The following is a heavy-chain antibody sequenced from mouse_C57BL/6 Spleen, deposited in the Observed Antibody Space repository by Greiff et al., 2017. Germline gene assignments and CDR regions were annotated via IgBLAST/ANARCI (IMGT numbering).Heavy chain of an antibody. CDR1: GYTFTDYY. V-gene: IGHV1-19*01. D-gene: IGHD1-1*01. J-gene: IGHJ2*01. CDR2: INPYNGGT. Sequence: VQLKQSGPVLVKPGASVKMSCKASGYTFTDYYMNWVKQSHGQSLEWIGVINPYNGGTSYNQKFKGKATLTVDKSSSTAYMERNSLTSEDSAVYYGARGPGSSSPFDYWGQGTTLTVSS. CDR3: ARGPGSSSPFDY.